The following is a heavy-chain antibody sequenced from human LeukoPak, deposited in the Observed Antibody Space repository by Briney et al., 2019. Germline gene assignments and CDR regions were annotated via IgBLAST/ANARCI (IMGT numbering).Heavy chain of an antibody. Sequence: SETLSLTCTVSGGSISSSSYYWGWIRQPPGKGLEWIGSIYYSGSTYYNPSLKSRVTISVDTSKNQFSLKLSSVTAADTAVYYCARRNTDSGTFDLWGQGTMVTVSS. CDR3: ARRNTDSGTFDL. CDR1: GGSISSSSYY. V-gene: IGHV4-39*01. CDR2: IYYSGST. D-gene: IGHD3-10*01. J-gene: IGHJ3*01.